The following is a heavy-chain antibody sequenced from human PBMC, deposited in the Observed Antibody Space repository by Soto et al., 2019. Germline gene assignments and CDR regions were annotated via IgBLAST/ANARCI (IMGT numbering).Heavy chain of an antibody. CDR2: MNPKSANT. J-gene: IGHJ4*01. V-gene: IGHV1-8*01. D-gene: IGHD4-4*01. CDR3: ARSPSWESTVTPYYVYY. Sequence: ASVKVSCKASGYTFISYDTNWVRQATGQGLEWMGWMNPKSANTGYAQNFQGRVTMTRNTSISTAYMELSSLRSEDTAVYYCARSPSWESTVTPYYVYYWG. CDR1: GYTFISYD.